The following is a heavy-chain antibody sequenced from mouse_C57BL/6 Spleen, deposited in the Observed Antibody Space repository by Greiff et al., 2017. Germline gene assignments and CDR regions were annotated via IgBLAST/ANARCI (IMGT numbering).Heavy chain of an antibody. Sequence: QVQLQQPGTELVKPGASVKLSCKASGYTFTSYWMHWVKQRPGQGLEWIGNINPSNGGTNYNEKFKSKATLTVDKSSSTAYMQLSSLTSEDSAVYYCARGGYDGYYVNYSAMGYWGQGTTVTVSS. D-gene: IGHD2-3*01. CDR2: INPSNGGT. CDR1: GYTFTSYW. J-gene: IGHJ4*01. V-gene: IGHV1-53*01. CDR3: ARGGYDGYYVNYSAMGY.